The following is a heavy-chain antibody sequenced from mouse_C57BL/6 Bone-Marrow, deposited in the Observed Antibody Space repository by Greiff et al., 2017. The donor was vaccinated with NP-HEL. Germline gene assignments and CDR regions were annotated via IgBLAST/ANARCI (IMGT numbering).Heavy chain of an antibody. CDR2: INPSTGGT. V-gene: IGHV1-42*01. J-gene: IGHJ2*01. D-gene: IGHD1-1*01. Sequence: EVQLQQSGPELVKPGASVKISCKASGYSFTGYYMNWVKQSPEKSLEWIGEINPSTGGTTYYQKLKAKCTLTVDKSSSTAYMQLKSLTSEDSAVYYCARNYGSNYDYWGQSTTLTVSS. CDR3: ARNYGSNYDY. CDR1: GYSFTGYY.